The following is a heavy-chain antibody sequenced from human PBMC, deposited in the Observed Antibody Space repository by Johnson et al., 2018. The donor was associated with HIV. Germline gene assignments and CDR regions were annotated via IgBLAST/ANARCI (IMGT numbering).Heavy chain of an antibody. CDR3: ARDRWGSSMRSDAFDI. D-gene: IGHD3-16*01. CDR1: GFTFSGYW. CDR2: IKQDGSEK. V-gene: IGHV3-7*05. Sequence: VQPVESGGGLVQPGGSLRLSCAASGFTFSGYWMNWVRQAPGKGLEWVANIKQDGSEKYYVDSVKGRFTISRDNAKNSLFLQMNSLRAEDTAVYYCARDRWGSSMRSDAFDIWGQGTMVTVSS. J-gene: IGHJ3*02.